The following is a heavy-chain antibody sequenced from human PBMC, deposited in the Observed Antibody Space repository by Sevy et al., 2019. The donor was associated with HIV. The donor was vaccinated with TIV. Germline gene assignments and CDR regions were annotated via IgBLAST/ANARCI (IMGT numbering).Heavy chain of an antibody. V-gene: IGHV4-39*01. J-gene: IGHJ4*02. D-gene: IGHD3-10*01. Sequence: SETLSLTCIVSGGSIGRNSYDWGWIRQSPGKGLEWIGSIFFSGRTNYATSLKSRVTISVDKSKNQLSLQMRSVTATDTALYDCARHGGLVDRGFDYWGQGTLVTVSS. CDR1: GGSIGRNSYD. CDR2: IFFSGRT. CDR3: ARHGGLVDRGFDY.